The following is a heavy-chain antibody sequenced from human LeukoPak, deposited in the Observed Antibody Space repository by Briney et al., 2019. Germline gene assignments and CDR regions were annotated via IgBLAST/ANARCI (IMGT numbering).Heavy chain of an antibody. Sequence: PGGSLRLSCAASGFTFSSYAMHWVRQAPGRGLEWVAVIWYDGSNKYYGDSVKGRFTISRDNSKNTLYLQMNSLSAEDTAVYYCAKSRGYYYEKSGPADYWGQGTLVTVSS. J-gene: IGHJ4*02. V-gene: IGHV3-33*06. CDR1: GFTFSSYA. D-gene: IGHD3-22*01. CDR2: IWYDGSNK. CDR3: AKSRGYYYEKSGPADY.